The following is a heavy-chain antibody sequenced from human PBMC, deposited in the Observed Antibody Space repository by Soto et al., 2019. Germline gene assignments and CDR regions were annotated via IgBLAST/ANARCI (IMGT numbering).Heavy chain of an antibody. Sequence: SVKVSCKASGGTFSSYAISWVRQAPGQGLEWMGGIIPIFGTANYAQKFQGRVTITADESTSTAYMELSSLRSEDTAVYYCARVPYTAMALHYYYGMDVWGQGTTVTVSS. V-gene: IGHV1-69*13. CDR2: IIPIFGTA. D-gene: IGHD5-18*01. CDR1: GGTFSSYA. J-gene: IGHJ6*02. CDR3: ARVPYTAMALHYYYGMDV.